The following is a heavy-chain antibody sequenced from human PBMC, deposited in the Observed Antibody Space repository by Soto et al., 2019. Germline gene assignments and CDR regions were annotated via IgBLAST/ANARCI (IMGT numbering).Heavy chain of an antibody. CDR1: GGTFSSYD. J-gene: IGHJ4*02. D-gene: IGHD3-3*01. CDR2: IIPILETE. V-gene: IGHV1-69*01. CDR3: AVGGRSSWVYDY. Sequence: QVQLVQSGAEVKKPGSSVKVSCTTSGGTFSSYDVSWVRQAPGQGLEWMGGIIPILETENYAQKFQGKVTITADESTSTAYMDRSSLRAEDSAVYFCAVGGRSSWVYDYWGQGTLVTVSA.